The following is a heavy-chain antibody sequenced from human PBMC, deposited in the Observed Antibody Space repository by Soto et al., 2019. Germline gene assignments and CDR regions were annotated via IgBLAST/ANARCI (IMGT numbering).Heavy chain of an antibody. CDR2: ISGSGGST. CDR1: GFTFSSYA. Sequence: GGSLRLSCAASGFTFSSYAMSWVRQAPGEGLEWVSAISGSGGSTYYADSVKGRFTISRDNSKNTLYLQMNSLRAEDTAVYYCAIAVAGTHGMDVWGQGTTVTVSS. J-gene: IGHJ6*02. D-gene: IGHD6-19*01. CDR3: AIAVAGTHGMDV. V-gene: IGHV3-23*01.